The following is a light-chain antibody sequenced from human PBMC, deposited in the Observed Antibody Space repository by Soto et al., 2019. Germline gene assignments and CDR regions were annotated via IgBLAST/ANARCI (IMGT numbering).Light chain of an antibody. J-gene: IGKJ4*02. V-gene: IGKV3-15*01. Sequence: EIFMTQSPATLSVSPGEKVILSCRASQSVGTTLAWYQQKPGQAPSLLIRGASTRATGVPARFGGSGSGTEFTLTISSLQSEDFAIYYCQQYSASPTFGGGTTLEIK. CDR1: QSVGTT. CDR2: GAS. CDR3: QQYSASPT.